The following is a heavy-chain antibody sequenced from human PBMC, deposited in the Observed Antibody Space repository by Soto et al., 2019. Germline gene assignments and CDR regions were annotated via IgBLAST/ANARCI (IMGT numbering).Heavy chain of an antibody. V-gene: IGHV3-7*01. Sequence: PGGSLRLSCAASGFTFSSYWMSWVRQAPGKGLEWVANIKQDGSEKYYVDSVKGRFTISRDNAKNSLYLQINSLRAEDTAVYYCARDGYSSSWYPPYFAYWGQGTLVTVSS. CDR1: GFTFSSYW. J-gene: IGHJ4*02. D-gene: IGHD6-13*01. CDR2: IKQDGSEK. CDR3: ARDGYSSSWYPPYFAY.